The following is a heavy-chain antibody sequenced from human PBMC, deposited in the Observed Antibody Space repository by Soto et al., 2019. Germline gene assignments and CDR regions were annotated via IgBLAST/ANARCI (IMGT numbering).Heavy chain of an antibody. J-gene: IGHJ4*02. D-gene: IGHD6-19*01. V-gene: IGHV3-30-3*01. CDR2: ISYDGSNK. Sequence: GGSLRLSCAASGFTVSSNYMSWVRQAPGKGLEWVAVISYDGSNKYYADSVKGRFTISRDSSKNTLYVQMNSMRAEDTALYYCARDEKPGYSSGWSYYFDYWGQGTLVTVSS. CDR1: GFTVSSNY. CDR3: ARDEKPGYSSGWSYYFDY.